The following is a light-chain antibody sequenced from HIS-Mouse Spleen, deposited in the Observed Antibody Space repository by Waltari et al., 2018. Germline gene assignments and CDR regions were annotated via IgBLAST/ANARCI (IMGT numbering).Light chain of an antibody. V-gene: IGLV3-10*01. CDR2: EDS. J-gene: IGLJ3*02. CDR1: ALPKKY. CDR3: YSTDSSGNHRRV. Sequence: SYELTQPPSVSVSPGQTARITCSGDALPKKYAYCYHQKSGHAPVLVIYEDSKRPSGIPERFSGSSSGTMATLTISGAQVEDEADYYCYSTDSSGNHRRVFGGGTKLTVL.